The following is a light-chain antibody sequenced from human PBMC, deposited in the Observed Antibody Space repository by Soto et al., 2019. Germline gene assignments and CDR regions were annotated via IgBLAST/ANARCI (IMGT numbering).Light chain of an antibody. CDR2: EDN. V-gene: IGLV6-57*01. CDR1: RGSIASNY. CDR3: QSYDATNQV. Sequence: NFMLTQPHSVSESPGKKVIISCTRSRGSIASNYVQWYQQRPGSSPTTVIYEDNQRPSGVPDRFSGSIDSSSNSASLTISGLETEDEADYFCQSYDATNQVFGGGTKLTVL. J-gene: IGLJ3*02.